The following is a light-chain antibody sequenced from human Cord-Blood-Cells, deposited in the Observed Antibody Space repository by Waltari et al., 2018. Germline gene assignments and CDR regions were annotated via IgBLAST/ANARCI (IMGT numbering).Light chain of an antibody. Sequence: ETVLTQSPGTLSLSPGERATLPCRDSQSVSSRYLAWYQQKPGQAPRLLIYGASSRATGIPDRFSGSGSGTDFTLTISRLEPEDFAVYYCQQYGSSRTFGQGTKVEIK. V-gene: IGKV3-20*01. J-gene: IGKJ1*01. CDR2: GAS. CDR1: QSVSSRY. CDR3: QQYGSSRT.